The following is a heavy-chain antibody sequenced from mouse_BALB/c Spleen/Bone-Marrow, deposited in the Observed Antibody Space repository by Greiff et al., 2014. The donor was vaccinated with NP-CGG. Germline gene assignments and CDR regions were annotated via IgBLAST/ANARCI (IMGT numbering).Heavy chain of an antibody. J-gene: IGHJ4*01. CDR2: ISSGGGST. Sequence: EVKLVESGGGLVKPGGSLKLSCAASGFAFSSYDMSWVRQTPEKRLEWVAYISSGGGSTNYPDTVKGRFTVSRDNGKNTLYVQMSSLKSEDTAMYYCARQHYYGSYAMDYWGQGTSVTVSS. V-gene: IGHV5-12-1*01. CDR3: ARQHYYGSYAMDY. D-gene: IGHD1-2*01. CDR1: GFAFSSYD.